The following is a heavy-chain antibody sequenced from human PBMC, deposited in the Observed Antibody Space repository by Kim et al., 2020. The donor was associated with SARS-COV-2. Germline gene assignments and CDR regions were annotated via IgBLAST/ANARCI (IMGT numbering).Heavy chain of an antibody. J-gene: IGHJ6*02. D-gene: IGHD6-13*01. CDR3: ASPGGDSSSWPYYYYGMDV. Sequence: SETLSLTCAVYGGSFSGYYWSWIRQPPGKGLEWIGEINYSGSTNYNPSLKSRVTISVDTSKNQFSLKLSSVTAADTAVYYCASPGGDSSSWPYYYYGMDVWGQGTSVTVSS. V-gene: IGHV4-34*01. CDR2: INYSGST. CDR1: GGSFSGYY.